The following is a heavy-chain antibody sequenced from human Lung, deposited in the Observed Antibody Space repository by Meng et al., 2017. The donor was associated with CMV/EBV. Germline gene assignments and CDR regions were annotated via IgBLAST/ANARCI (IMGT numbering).Heavy chain of an antibody. Sequence: SXTXSLXCTVSGGSISGSRHYWGWVRQPPGKGLEWIGSIYYTGSTYYNESLKGRVTVSVDTPKNEFSLKLNSVTAADTAVYYCARRNSIDVAGYWFAPWGQGTLVTVSS. J-gene: IGHJ5*02. CDR3: ARRNSIDVAGYWFAP. CDR1: GGSISGSRHY. CDR2: IYYTGST. D-gene: IGHD6-19*01. V-gene: IGHV4-39*07.